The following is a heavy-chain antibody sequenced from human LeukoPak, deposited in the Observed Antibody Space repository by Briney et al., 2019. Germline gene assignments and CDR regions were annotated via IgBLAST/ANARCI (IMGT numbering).Heavy chain of an antibody. CDR1: GFTFSSYA. V-gene: IGHV3-30-3*01. CDR2: ISYDGSNK. CDR3: ARLSYSSGYAS. J-gene: IGHJ4*02. Sequence: PGRSLRHSCAASGFTFSSYAMHWVRQAPGKGLEWVAVISYDGSNKYYADSVKGRFTISRDNSKNTLYLQMNSLRAEDTAVYYCARLSYSSGYASWGQGTLVTVSS. D-gene: IGHD3-22*01.